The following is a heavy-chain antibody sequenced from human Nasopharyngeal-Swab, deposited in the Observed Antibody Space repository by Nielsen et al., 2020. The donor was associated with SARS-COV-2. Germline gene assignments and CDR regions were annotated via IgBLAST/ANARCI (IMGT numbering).Heavy chain of an antibody. J-gene: IGHJ3*02. V-gene: IGHV4-39*02. CDR1: GGSISSSSYY. CDR2: IYYSGST. Sequence: GSLRLSCTVSGGSISSSSYYWGWIRQPPGKGLEWIGTIYYSGSTYYNPSLKSRVTISVDTSKNHFSLKLSSVTAADTAVYYCARERAFDIWGQGTMVTVSS. CDR3: ARERAFDI.